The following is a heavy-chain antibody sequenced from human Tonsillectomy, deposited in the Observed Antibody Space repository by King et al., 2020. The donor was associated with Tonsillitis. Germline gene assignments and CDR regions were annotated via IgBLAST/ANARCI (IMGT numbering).Heavy chain of an antibody. CDR3: ARDHHADSYYYMDV. CDR1: GFTVGGNY. V-gene: IGHV3-66*01. Sequence: VQLVESGGGLVQPGGSLRLSCAASGFTVGGNYMGWVRQPPGKGLEWVSFIYIGTYTHYADSVKGRFTISGDNSKNTLYLQMNSLRAEDTAVYYCARDHHADSYYYMDVWGKGTTVTVSS. D-gene: IGHD2-8*01. CDR2: IYIGTYT. J-gene: IGHJ6*03.